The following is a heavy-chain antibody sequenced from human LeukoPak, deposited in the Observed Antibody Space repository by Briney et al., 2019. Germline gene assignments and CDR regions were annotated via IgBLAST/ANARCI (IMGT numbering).Heavy chain of an antibody. CDR2: ISYDGSSE. CDR3: AKDEHLSFQD. CDR1: GFIFSNHA. D-gene: IGHD1/OR15-1a*01. Sequence: GRSLRLSCAASGFIFSNHAMNWVRQAPGKGLEWVALISYDGSSEYYADSVKGRFTISRDNSKNTLYLQTNSLRPDDTGIFYCAKDEHLSFQDWGQGTLVTVSS. V-gene: IGHV3-30*04. J-gene: IGHJ4*02.